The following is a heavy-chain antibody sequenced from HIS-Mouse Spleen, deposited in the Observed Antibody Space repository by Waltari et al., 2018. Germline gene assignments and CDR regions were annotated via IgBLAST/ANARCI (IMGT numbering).Heavy chain of an antibody. CDR2: LSYDGSNK. V-gene: IGHV3-30*18. Sequence: QVQLVESGGGVVQPGRSLRLSCAASGFTFSSYGMHWVSQAPGRGLGWVAVLSYDGSNKDYGDAVKGRFTLSRDNSKNTLYLQMNSLRAEDTAVYYCAKASSGWLDYWGQGTLVTVSS. D-gene: IGHD6-19*01. CDR3: AKASSGWLDY. CDR1: GFTFSSYG. J-gene: IGHJ4*02.